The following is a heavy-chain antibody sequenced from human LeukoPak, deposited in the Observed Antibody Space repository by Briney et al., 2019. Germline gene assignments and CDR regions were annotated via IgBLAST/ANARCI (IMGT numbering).Heavy chain of an antibody. CDR3: AKDSWIQLRIPLAYYYYGMDV. V-gene: IGHV3-23*01. D-gene: IGHD5-18*01. CDR1: GFTFSSYA. Sequence: GGSLRLSCAASGFTFSSYAMSWVRQAPGKGLEWVSAISGSGGSTYYADSVKGRFTISRDNSKNTLYLQMNSLRAEDTAVYYCAKDSWIQLRIPLAYYYYGMDVWGQGTTVTVSS. CDR2: ISGSGGST. J-gene: IGHJ6*02.